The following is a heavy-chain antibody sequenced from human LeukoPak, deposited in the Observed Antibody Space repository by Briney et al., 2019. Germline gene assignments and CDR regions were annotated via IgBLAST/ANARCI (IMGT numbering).Heavy chain of an antibody. CDR2: ISGSDGST. Sequence: HPGGSLRLSCAASGFSFSNYAMSWVRQAPGKGLEWVSGISGSDGSTYYADSVKGRFTISRDNSKNTLYLQTNSLRAEDTAVYYCAKCTTRNSHYPIDSWGQGTLVTVSS. V-gene: IGHV3-23*01. J-gene: IGHJ5*01. CDR1: GFSFSNYA. CDR3: AKCTTRNSHYPIDS. D-gene: IGHD4-17*01.